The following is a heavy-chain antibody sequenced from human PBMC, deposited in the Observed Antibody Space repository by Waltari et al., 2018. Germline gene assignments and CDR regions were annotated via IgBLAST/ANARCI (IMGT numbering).Heavy chain of an antibody. CDR2: ISYDGSNK. Sequence: QVQLVESGGGVVQPGRSLRLSCAASGFTFSSYALHWVRKAPGQGLEWVAVISYDGSNKYYADSVKCRFTIARDNSKNTRYLQINSLRAEDTAVYYCARGGYGDYVYYYGMDVWGQGTTVTVSS. D-gene: IGHD4-17*01. J-gene: IGHJ6*02. V-gene: IGHV3-30-3*01. CDR3: ARGGYGDYVYYYGMDV. CDR1: GFTFSSYA.